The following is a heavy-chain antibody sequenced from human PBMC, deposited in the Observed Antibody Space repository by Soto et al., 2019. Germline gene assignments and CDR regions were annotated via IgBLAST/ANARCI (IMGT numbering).Heavy chain of an antibody. CDR3: TTDRGYSYGPHDY. V-gene: IGHV3-15*01. CDR2: IKSKTDGGTT. Sequence: GGSLRLSCAASGFTFSNAWMSWVRQAPGKGLEWVGRIKSKTDGGTTDYAAPVKGRFTISRDDSKNTLYLQMNSLKTEDTAVYYRTTDRGYSYGPHDYWGQGTLVTVSS. J-gene: IGHJ4*02. D-gene: IGHD5-18*01. CDR1: GFTFSNAW.